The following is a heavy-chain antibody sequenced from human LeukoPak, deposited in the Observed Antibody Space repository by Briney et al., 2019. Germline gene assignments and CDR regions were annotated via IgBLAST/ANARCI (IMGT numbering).Heavy chain of an antibody. J-gene: IGHJ3*02. CDR3: ARVGTVGATNAFDI. CDR1: GFTFSDYY. Sequence: GGSLRLSCAASGFTFSDYYMSWIRQAPGKGLEWVSYISSSGSTIHYADSVKGRFTISRDNAKNSLYLQMNSLRAEDTAVYYCARVGTVGATNAFDIWGQGTMVTVSS. V-gene: IGHV3-11*04. D-gene: IGHD1-26*01. CDR2: ISSSGSTI.